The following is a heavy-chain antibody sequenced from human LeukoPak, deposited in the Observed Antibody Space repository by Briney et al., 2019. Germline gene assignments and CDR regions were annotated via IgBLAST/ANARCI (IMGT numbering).Heavy chain of an antibody. Sequence: GGSLRLSCAASGFTFSSYWMSWVRQAPGKGLEWVANIKRDGSDKYYVDSVKGRFTISRDNAKNSLYLQMNSLSSEDTAVLYCARVESGDAFDIWGQGTMVTVSS. CDR2: IKRDGSDK. CDR1: GFTFSSYW. J-gene: IGHJ3*02. CDR3: ARVESGDAFDI. D-gene: IGHD7-27*01. V-gene: IGHV3-7*04.